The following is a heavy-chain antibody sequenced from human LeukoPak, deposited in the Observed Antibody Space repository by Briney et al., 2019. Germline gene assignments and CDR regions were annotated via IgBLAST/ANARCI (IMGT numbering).Heavy chain of an antibody. CDR3: AREAPGWCYYYYYMDV. J-gene: IGHJ6*03. Sequence: SQTLSLNCTVSGGSISSGGFYWSLIRQPPGKGPELIGYIYHSGSTYYNPSLKSRVTISVDRTKNQFSLKLSSVTAADTAVYYCAREAPGWCYYYYYMDVWGKGTTVTVSS. CDR2: IYHSGST. D-gene: IGHD2-8*01. CDR1: GGSISSGGFY. V-gene: IGHV4-30-2*01.